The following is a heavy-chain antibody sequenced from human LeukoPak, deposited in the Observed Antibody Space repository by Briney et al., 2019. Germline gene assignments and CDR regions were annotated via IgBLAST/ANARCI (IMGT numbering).Heavy chain of an antibody. CDR3: ARGVYGSGSKAFPT. V-gene: IGHV4-34*01. J-gene: IGHJ5*02. CDR1: GGPFRGGSFSGCY. CDR2: INHRGDI. D-gene: IGHD3-10*01. Sequence: PSETLSLTCTVPGGPFRGGSFSGCYCSWIRQPPEKGLEWIGEINHRGDINYNPTLKSRVTISIDTSKNQFSLKLSSVTAADTAVYYCARGVYGSGSKAFPTWGQGTLVTVSS.